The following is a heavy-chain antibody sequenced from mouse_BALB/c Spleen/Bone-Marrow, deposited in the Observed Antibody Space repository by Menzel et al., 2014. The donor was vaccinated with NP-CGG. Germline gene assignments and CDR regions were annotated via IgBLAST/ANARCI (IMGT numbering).Heavy chain of an antibody. CDR2: INPGSGGT. J-gene: IGHJ2*01. CDR3: ARGGHGSY. Sequence: QVQLKQSGAELVRPGTSVKVSCKASGYAFTNYLLEWVKQRPGQGLEWIGVINPGSGGTNYNEKFKGKATLTADNSSNTAYMHLSSLTSDDSAVYFCARGGHGSYWGQGTTLAVSS. V-gene: IGHV1-54*03. D-gene: IGHD2-2*01. CDR1: GYAFTNYL.